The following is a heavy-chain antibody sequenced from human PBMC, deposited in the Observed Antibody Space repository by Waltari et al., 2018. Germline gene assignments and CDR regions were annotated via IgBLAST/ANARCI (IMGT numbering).Heavy chain of an antibody. CDR1: GFTFSSYA. J-gene: IGHJ4*02. D-gene: IGHD3-16*01. Sequence: EVQLLDSGGGLVQPGGSLIVSCAASGFTFSSYAISWVRQAPGKGLGWVSIISGNAATSYYTDSVKGRFAVSRDNSRNTVWLQMSSLRVEDTAVYYCARGFGSSRDAYSFDNWGQGTQVTVSS. V-gene: IGHV3-23*01. CDR3: ARGFGSSRDAYSFDN. CDR2: ISGNAATS.